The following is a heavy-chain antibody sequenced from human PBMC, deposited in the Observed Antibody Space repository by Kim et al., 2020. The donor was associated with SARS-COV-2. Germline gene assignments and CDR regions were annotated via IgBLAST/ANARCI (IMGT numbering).Heavy chain of an antibody. D-gene: IGHD2-2*02. CDR1: GFTFINSW. Sequence: GGSLRLSCAASGFTFINSWMNWVRQAPGKGLEWVGRIKSKTDGGTTDDAAPGKGRFTISRDDSKDTLFLQMTSLENADTAVYYCTTVYGTYIWGFFDYWG. V-gene: IGHV3-15*01. CDR2: IKSKTDGGTT. J-gene: IGHJ4*03. CDR3: TTVYGTYIWGFFDY.